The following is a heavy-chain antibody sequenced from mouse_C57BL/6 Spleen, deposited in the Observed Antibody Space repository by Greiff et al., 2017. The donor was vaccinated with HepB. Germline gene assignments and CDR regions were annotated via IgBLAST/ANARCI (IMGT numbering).Heavy chain of an antibody. D-gene: IGHD1-1*01. CDR1: GYTFTSYG. J-gene: IGHJ2*01. CDR3: ARIYGSSYFGY. V-gene: IGHV1-81*01. Sequence: QVQLQQSGAELARPGASVKLSCKASGYTFTSYGISWVKQRTGQGLEWIGEIYPRSGNTYYNEKFKGKATLTADKSSSTAYMELRSLTSEDSAVYFCARIYGSSYFGYWGQGTTLTVSS. CDR2: IYPRSGNT.